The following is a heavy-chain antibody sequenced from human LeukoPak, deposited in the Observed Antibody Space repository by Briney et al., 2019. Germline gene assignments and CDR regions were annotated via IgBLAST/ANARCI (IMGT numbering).Heavy chain of an antibody. D-gene: IGHD2-15*01. J-gene: IGHJ4*02. V-gene: IGHV3-48*01. CDR1: VFTFSNDN. Sequence: GGSLRLSCVASVFTFSNDNMNWVRQAPGKGLEWISYISYDSAIKYYADSVRGRFTISRDNVKNSLYLQMHSLNAEDTAVYFCVRDNPRCCGVVPANIDDYWGQGTLVTVSS. CDR2: ISYDSAIK. CDR3: VRDNPRCCGVVPANIDDY.